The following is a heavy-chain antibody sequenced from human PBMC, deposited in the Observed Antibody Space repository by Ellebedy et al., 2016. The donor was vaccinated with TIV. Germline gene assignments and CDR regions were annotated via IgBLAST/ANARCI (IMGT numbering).Heavy chain of an antibody. D-gene: IGHD1-26*01. V-gene: IGHV5-10-1*01. CDR1: GYSFTSYW. CDR3: ARRSGSSQTSDY. J-gene: IGHJ4*02. CDR2: IDPSDSYT. Sequence: GESLKISXKGSGYSFTSYWISWVRQMPGKGLEWMGWIDPSDSYTNYSPSFQGHVTISADKSISTAYLQWSSLKASDTAMYYCARRSGSSQTSDYWGQGTLVTVSS.